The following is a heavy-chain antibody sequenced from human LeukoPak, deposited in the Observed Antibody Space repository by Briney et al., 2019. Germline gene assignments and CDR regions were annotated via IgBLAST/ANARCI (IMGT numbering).Heavy chain of an antibody. V-gene: IGHV1-69*13. CDR1: GGTFSSYA. CDR2: IIPIFGTA. CDR3: ARGSSGPDAFDI. J-gene: IGHJ3*02. D-gene: IGHD3-22*01. Sequence: ASVKVSCKASGGTFSSYAISWVRQAPGQGLEWMGGIIPIFGTANCAQKFQGRVTITADESTSTAYMELSSLRSEDTAVYYCARGSSGPDAFDIWGQGTMVTVSS.